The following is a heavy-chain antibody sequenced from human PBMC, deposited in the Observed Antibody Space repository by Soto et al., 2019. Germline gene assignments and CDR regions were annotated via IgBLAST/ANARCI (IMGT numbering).Heavy chain of an antibody. CDR2: ISRTRTYI. CDR3: VKVANDLNYFDY. Sequence: KAGGSLRLSCAASGFTFSTYTMSWVRQAPGKGLEWVSSISRTRTYIYYADSVKGRFTISRDDAKNSVYLQMDSLRAEDTAVYYCVKVANDLNYFDYWGQGALVTVSS. V-gene: IGHV3-21*01. CDR1: GFTFSTYT. J-gene: IGHJ4*02.